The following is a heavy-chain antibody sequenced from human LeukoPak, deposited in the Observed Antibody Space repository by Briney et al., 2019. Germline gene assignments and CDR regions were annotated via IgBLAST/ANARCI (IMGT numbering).Heavy chain of an antibody. CDR2: IYYSGST. CDR1: GGSITYYY. CDR3: AREGDRDAFDI. J-gene: IGHJ3*02. Sequence: SETLSLTCTVSGGSITYYYWSWIRQPPGKGLEWIGYIYYSGSTNYNPSLKSRVTISVDTSKNQFSLKLSSVTAADTAVYYCAREGDRDAFDIWGQGTMVTVSS. V-gene: IGHV4-59*01. D-gene: IGHD2-21*02.